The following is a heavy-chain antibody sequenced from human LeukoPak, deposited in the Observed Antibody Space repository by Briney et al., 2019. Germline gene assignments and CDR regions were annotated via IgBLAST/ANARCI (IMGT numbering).Heavy chain of an antibody. CDR3: VRDGGVSGYDLLDY. CDR1: GFTFSNYW. J-gene: IGHJ4*02. V-gene: IGHV3-7*01. D-gene: IGHD5-12*01. CDR2: INQDGSEE. Sequence: GGSLRLSCAASGFTFSNYWMTWVRQAPGKGLEWVAHINQDGSEEHYMDSAKARFTISRDNAKNSLSLQMNSLRAGDTAVYYCVRDGGVSGYDLLDYWGQGTLVTVSS.